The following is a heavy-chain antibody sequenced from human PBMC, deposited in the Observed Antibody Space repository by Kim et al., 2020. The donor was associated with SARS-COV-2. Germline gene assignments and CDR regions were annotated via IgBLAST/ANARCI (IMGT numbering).Heavy chain of an antibody. V-gene: IGHV5-10-1*01. CDR1: GYSFTTYW. Sequence: GESLKISCKGFGYSFTTYWITWVRQMPGKGLEWMGRIDPSDSYTNYSPSLKGHVTISADKSISTAYLQWSSLKASDTAMYYCARLGNYYNNSDAAYYFDHWGQGTLVTVSS. CDR3: ARLGNYYNNSDAAYYFDH. CDR2: IDPSDSYT. D-gene: IGHD3-22*01. J-gene: IGHJ4*02.